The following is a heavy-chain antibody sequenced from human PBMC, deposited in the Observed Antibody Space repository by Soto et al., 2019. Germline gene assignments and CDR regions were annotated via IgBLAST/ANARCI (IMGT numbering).Heavy chain of an antibody. J-gene: IGHJ4*02. V-gene: IGHV3-23*01. D-gene: IGHD3-22*01. CDR2: ISGLGDDT. CDR3: ARAQPTYSSSYFDY. Sequence: EVQLLESGGDLVQPGGSLRLSCAASGFTFSSYAMSWVRQAPGKGLEWVSTISGLGDDTYYTDSVKGRFTISRDNSKNTLYVHMNSLRAEDTAVYYCARAQPTYSSSYFDYWGQGTLVTVSS. CDR1: GFTFSSYA.